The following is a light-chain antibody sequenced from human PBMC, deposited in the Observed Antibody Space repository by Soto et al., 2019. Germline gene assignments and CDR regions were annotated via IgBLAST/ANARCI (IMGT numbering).Light chain of an antibody. J-gene: IGLJ1*01. CDR3: AAWDDSLSGFYV. Sequence: SALTQPPPTSGTPGQRVTISCSGSRSNIGSNYVYWYQQLPGTAPKLLIYRNNQRPSGVPDRFSGSKSGTSASLAISGLRSEDEADYYCAAWDDSLSGFYVFGTGTKVTV. CDR1: RSNIGSNY. CDR2: RNN. V-gene: IGLV1-47*01.